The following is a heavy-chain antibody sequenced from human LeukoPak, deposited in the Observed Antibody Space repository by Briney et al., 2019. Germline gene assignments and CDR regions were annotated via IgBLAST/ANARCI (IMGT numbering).Heavy chain of an antibody. J-gene: IGHJ4*02. D-gene: IGHD3-22*01. Sequence: PSQTLSLTCTVSGGSISSGDYYWSWIRQPPGKGLEWIGYIYYSGSTYYNPSLKSRVTISVDTSKNQFSLKLSSVTAADTAVYYCARGRITMTTYFDYWGQGTLVTVSS. CDR3: ARGRITMTTYFDY. V-gene: IGHV4-30-4*01. CDR1: GGSISSGDYY. CDR2: IYYSGST.